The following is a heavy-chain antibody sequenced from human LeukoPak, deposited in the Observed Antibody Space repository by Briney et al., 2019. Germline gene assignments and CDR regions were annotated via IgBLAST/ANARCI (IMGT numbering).Heavy chain of an antibody. D-gene: IGHD3-22*01. Sequence: SETLSLTCTVSGGSISSSSYYWGWIRQPPGKGLEWIGSIYYSGSTYYNPSLKSRVTISVDTSKNQFSLKLSSVTAADTAVYYCARRGNYYDSSGYYPWGQGTLVTVSS. J-gene: IGHJ5*02. V-gene: IGHV4-39*01. CDR1: GGSISSSSYY. CDR2: IYYSGST. CDR3: ARRGNYYDSSGYYP.